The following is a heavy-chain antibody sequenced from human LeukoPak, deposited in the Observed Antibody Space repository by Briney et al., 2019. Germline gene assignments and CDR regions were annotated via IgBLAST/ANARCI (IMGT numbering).Heavy chain of an antibody. Sequence: GGSLRLSSAASGFTLNSYSMTWVRQTPRKGLEWVSSIGTNGDYIKYADSVKGRFTISRDNAKNSLYLQMNSLRAEDTAVYYCARRPDCSGSDCYGMDVWGQGTAVTVSS. D-gene: IGHD2-15*01. J-gene: IGHJ6*02. CDR2: IGTNGDYI. V-gene: IGHV3-21*01. CDR1: GFTLNSYS. CDR3: ARRPDCSGSDCYGMDV.